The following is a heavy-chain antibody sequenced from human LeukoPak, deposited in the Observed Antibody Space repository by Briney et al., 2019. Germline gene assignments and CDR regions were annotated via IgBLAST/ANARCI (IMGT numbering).Heavy chain of an antibody. Sequence: SVKVSCKASGGTFSSYVISWVRQAPGQGLEWMGGIIPIFGTANYAQKFQGRVTITADESTSTAYMELSSLRSEDTAVYYCAREPTIFGVVIISIGDCLDYWGQGTLVTVSS. CDR2: IIPIFGTA. CDR1: GGTFSSYV. V-gene: IGHV1-69*13. CDR3: AREPTIFGVVIISIGDCLDY. D-gene: IGHD3-3*01. J-gene: IGHJ4*02.